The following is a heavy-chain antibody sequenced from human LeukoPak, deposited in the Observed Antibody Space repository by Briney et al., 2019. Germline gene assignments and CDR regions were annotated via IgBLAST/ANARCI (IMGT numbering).Heavy chain of an antibody. Sequence: ASVKVSCKASGDTFSRYGISWVRQAPGQGLEWMGRIIPIVGIGKYAQKFQDRVTITADKSTTTAYMELSSLRSEDTAVYYCARGHSTSWNTINDFDYWGQGTLVTVSS. CDR2: IIPIVGIG. V-gene: IGHV1-69*04. CDR3: ARGHSTSWNTINDFDY. CDR1: GDTFSRYG. D-gene: IGHD6-13*01. J-gene: IGHJ4*02.